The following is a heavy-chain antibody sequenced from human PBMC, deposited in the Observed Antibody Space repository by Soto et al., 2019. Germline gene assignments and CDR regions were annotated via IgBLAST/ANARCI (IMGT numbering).Heavy chain of an antibody. J-gene: IGHJ4*02. V-gene: IGHV3-23*01. D-gene: IGHD3-22*01. Sequence: GGSLRLSCAASGFTFSSYAMSWVRQAPGKGLEWVSAISGSGGSTYYADSVKGRFTISRDNSKNTLYLQMNSLRAEDTAVYYCVRSYDNSGYYTHCFDYWAQGALVTVSS. CDR1: GFTFSSYA. CDR2: ISGSGGST. CDR3: VRSYDNSGYYTHCFDY.